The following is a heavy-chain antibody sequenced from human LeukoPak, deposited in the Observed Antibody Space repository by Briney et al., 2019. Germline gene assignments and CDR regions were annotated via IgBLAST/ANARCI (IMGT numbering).Heavy chain of an antibody. CDR1: GGSISGYY. CDR2: ISNSENT. Sequence: PSETLSLTCSVSGGSISGYYWSWIRQPAGKELEWIGRISNSENTNYNPSLKSRITMSVDTSKNQFSLKLSSVTAANTAVYYCARGPVTTRSNAFDIWGQGTMVTVSS. D-gene: IGHD1/OR15-1a*01. V-gene: IGHV4-4*07. CDR3: ARGPVTTRSNAFDI. J-gene: IGHJ3*02.